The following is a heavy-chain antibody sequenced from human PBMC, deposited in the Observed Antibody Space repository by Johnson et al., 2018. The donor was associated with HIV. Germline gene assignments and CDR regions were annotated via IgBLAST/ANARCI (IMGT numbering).Heavy chain of an antibody. CDR2: IYSGGST. Sequence: VQLVESGGGLVQPGWSLRLSCAASGFTVSSNYMSWVRQAPGKGLEWVSVIYSGGSTYYADSVKGRFTISRDNSKNTLYLQMNSLRAEDTAVYYCARGVGSGWYFEIGDDAFDIWGQGTIVTVSS. D-gene: IGHD6-19*01. CDR1: GFTVSSNY. V-gene: IGHV3-66*01. J-gene: IGHJ3*02. CDR3: ARGVGSGWYFEIGDDAFDI.